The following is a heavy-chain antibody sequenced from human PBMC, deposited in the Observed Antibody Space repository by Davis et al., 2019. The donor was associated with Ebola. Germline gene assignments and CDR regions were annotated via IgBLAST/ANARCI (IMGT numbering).Heavy chain of an antibody. J-gene: IGHJ4*02. D-gene: IGHD1-26*01. V-gene: IGHV4-34*01. Sequence: PSETLSLTCAVSGASFTGSSWSWIRQAPGKGLEWIGEVSHDGGTNYNPSLKSHFTISVDTSKNQLSLNLISVTAADTAVYYCARGGWGVVMYYFDQWGQGTQVTVSS. CDR2: VSHDGGT. CDR3: ARGGWGVVMYYFDQ. CDR1: GASFTGSS.